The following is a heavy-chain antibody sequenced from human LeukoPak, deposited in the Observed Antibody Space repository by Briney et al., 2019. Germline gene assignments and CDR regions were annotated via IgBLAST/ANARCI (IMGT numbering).Heavy chain of an antibody. J-gene: IGHJ4*02. CDR2: INRSGST. CDR1: GGSFSGYY. CDR3: ARAWELLVYFDY. D-gene: IGHD1-26*01. V-gene: IGHV4-34*01. Sequence: SETLSLTCAVYGGSFSGYYWSWIRQPPGKGLEWIGEINRSGSTNYNPSLKSRVTTSVDTSKNQFSLKLSSVTAADTAVYYCARAWELLVYFDYWGQGTLVTVSS.